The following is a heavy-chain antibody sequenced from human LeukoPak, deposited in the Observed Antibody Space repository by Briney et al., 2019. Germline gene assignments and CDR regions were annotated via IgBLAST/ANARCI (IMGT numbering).Heavy chain of an antibody. V-gene: IGHV4-39*01. CDR1: GGSISSSSCY. D-gene: IGHD3-10*01. CDR3: ARHITNSGSAFDL. CDR2: IYYSGST. Sequence: SETLSLTCTVSGGSISSSSCYWGWIRQPPGKGLEWIGSIYYSGSTYYNPSLKSRVSMSIDTSKKQFSLKVTSVTATDTAVYYCARHITNSGSAFDLWGRGTLVTVSS. J-gene: IGHJ2*01.